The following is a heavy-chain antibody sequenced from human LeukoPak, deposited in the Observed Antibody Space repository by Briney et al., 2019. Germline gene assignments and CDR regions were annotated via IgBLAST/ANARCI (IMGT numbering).Heavy chain of an antibody. J-gene: IGHJ4*02. V-gene: IGHV3-7*01. CDR1: GFTFSGFW. CDR3: ARDRIPKPVDY. Sequence: GGSLRLSCAVSGFTFSGFWMSWSRQAPGKGLEWVASINSDGSEGYYADVVKGRFTISRDNAKNSLYLQMNSLRAEDTAVYYCARDRIPKPVDYWGQGTLVTVSS. CDR2: INSDGSEG.